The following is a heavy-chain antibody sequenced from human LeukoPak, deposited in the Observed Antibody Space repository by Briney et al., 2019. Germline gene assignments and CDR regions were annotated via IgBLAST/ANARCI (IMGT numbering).Heavy chain of an antibody. J-gene: IGHJ3*02. CDR2: ISGSGGST. D-gene: IGHD4-17*01. Sequence: GGSLRLSCAASGFTFSNYAMSWVRQAPGKGLEWVSAISGSGGSTYYADSVKGRFTISRDNSKNTLYLQMNSLRAEDTAVYYCAKVPYDYGDYVGDDAFDIWGQGTMVTVSS. CDR3: AKVPYDYGDYVGDDAFDI. V-gene: IGHV3-23*01. CDR1: GFTFSNYA.